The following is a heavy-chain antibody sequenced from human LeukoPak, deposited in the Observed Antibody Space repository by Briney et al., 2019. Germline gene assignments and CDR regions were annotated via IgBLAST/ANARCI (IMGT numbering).Heavy chain of an antibody. J-gene: IGHJ4*02. CDR2: ITTGDST. CDR1: GFTFSSYV. D-gene: IGHD4-17*01. V-gene: IGHV3-23*01. Sequence: GGSLRLSCAASGFTFSSYVMNWVRQAPGKGLEWVSHITTGDSTYYPDSVKGRFTVSRDSSKNTLYLQMNSLRADDTAVYYCARDNGDFDSWGQGTLVTVSS. CDR3: ARDNGDFDS.